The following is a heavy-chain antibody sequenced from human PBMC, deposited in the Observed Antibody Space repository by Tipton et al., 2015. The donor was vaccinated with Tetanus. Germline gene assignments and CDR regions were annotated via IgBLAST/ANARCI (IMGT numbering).Heavy chain of an antibody. CDR3: AVGPYPLWKGHYSDY. J-gene: IGHJ4*02. D-gene: IGHD3-3*01. CDR1: GGTFSKYA. CDR2: IIPVFGPA. Sequence: QLVQSGAEVKKPGSSVKVSCKASGGTFSKYAISWVRQAPGQGLEWVGGIIPVFGPAKYAQKFQGRVTITVDESTSTEYMDFSGLRSDDTAVYYCAVGPYPLWKGHYSDYWGQGTLVSVSS. V-gene: IGHV1-69*01.